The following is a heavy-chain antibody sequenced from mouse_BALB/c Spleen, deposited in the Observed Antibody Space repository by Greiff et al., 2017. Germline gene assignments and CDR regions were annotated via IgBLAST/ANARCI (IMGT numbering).Heavy chain of an antibody. CDR3: ARHAAYDGYFAMDY. V-gene: IGHV5-6*01. CDR1: GFTFSSYG. J-gene: IGHJ4*01. D-gene: IGHD2-3*01. CDR2: ISSGGSYT. Sequence: EVQGVESGGDLVKPGGSLKLSCAASGFTFSSYGMSWVRQTPDKRLEWVATISSGGSYTYYPDSVKGRFTISRDNAKNTLYLQMSSLKSEDTAMYYCARHAAYDGYFAMDYWGQGTSVTVSS.